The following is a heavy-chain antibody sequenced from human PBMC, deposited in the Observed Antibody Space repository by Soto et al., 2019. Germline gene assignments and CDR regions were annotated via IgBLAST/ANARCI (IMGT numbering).Heavy chain of an antibody. D-gene: IGHD3-3*01. Sequence: ASVKVSCKASGYTFTSYDINWVRQATGQGLEWMGWMNPNTGNTGYAQKFQGRVTMTRDTSISTAYMELSSLRSEDTAIYYCVRTITIFGVVNIYFDYWGQGIEVTVSS. V-gene: IGHV1-8*01. CDR2: MNPNTGNT. CDR3: VRTITIFGVVNIYFDY. J-gene: IGHJ4*02. CDR1: GYTFTSYD.